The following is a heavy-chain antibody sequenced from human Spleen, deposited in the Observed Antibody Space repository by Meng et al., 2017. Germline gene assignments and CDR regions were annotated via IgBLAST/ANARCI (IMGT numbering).Heavy chain of an antibody. D-gene: IGHD3-22*01. CDR1: GYTFTTYT. V-gene: IGHV7-4-1*02. J-gene: IGHJ4*02. Sequence: QVQLGQYGSELKKPGASVKVSCKAFGYTFTTYTMHWVRQAPGQGLEWLGLINTNTGNPTYAPGFTGRFVFSLDTSISTAYLQISGLRAEDTAMYYCARTKEYYDSSFDLWGQGTLVTVFS. CDR3: ARTKEYYDSSFDL. CDR2: INTNTGNP.